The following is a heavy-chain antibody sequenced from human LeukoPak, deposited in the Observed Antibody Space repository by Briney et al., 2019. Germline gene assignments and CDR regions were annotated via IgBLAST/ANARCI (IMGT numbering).Heavy chain of an antibody. J-gene: IGHJ4*02. D-gene: IGHD3-10*01. CDR2: IISSGSTI. CDR1: GFTFSSYE. V-gene: IGHV3-48*03. CDR3: AREQRAPFGGYYFDY. Sequence: GGSLRLSCAASGFTFSSYEMNWVRQAPGKGLEWVSYIISSGSTIYYADSVKGRFTISRDNAKNSLYLQMNSLRAEDTAVYYCAREQRAPFGGYYFDYWGQGTLVTVSS.